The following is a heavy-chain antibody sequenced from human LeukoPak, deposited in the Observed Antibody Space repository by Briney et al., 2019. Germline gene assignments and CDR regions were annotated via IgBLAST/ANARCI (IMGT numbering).Heavy chain of an antibody. Sequence: SETLSLTCTVSGVSISTDNFYWGWIRQPPGKGLEWIGTFYYSGTTYYNPSLKSRLTISVDTSKHQFSLKLSSETAADTSVYYCARHRESDFGYYYYMDVWGKGTTVTVSS. D-gene: IGHD4-17*01. CDR1: GVSISTDNFY. CDR2: FYYSGTT. J-gene: IGHJ6*03. V-gene: IGHV4-39*01. CDR3: ARHRESDFGYYYYMDV.